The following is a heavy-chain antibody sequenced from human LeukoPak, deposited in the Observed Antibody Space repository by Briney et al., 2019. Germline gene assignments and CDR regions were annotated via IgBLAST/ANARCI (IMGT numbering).Heavy chain of an antibody. Sequence: GASVKLSCKASGYIFTSYYMHWVRQAPGQGLEWMGIINPSDGSTNYAQKFQGRVTMTRDTSTGTVYMDLTSLRSDDTAVYYCAGLWGSGYSTGDYWGQGTLVTVSS. CDR2: INPSDGST. J-gene: IGHJ4*02. D-gene: IGHD3-3*01. V-gene: IGHV1-46*01. CDR1: GYIFTSYY. CDR3: AGLWGSGYSTGDY.